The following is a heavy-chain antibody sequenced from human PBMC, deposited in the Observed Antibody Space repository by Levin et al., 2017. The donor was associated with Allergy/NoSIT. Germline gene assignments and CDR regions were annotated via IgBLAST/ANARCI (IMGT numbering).Heavy chain of an antibody. Sequence: SSETLSLTCTVSGGSISSYYWSWIRQPPGKGLEWIGYIYYSGSTNYNPSLKSRVTISVDTSKNQFSLKLSSVTAADTEVYYCASSFIAVAGPFDYWGQGTLVTVAS. V-gene: IGHV4-59*08. J-gene: IGHJ4*02. CDR3: ASSFIAVAGPFDY. CDR1: GGSISSYY. D-gene: IGHD6-19*01. CDR2: IYYSGST.